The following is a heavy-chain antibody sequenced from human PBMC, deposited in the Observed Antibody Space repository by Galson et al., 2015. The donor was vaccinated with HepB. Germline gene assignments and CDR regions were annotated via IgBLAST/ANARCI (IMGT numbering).Heavy chain of an antibody. V-gene: IGHV1-69*04. CDR2: IIPILGIA. CDR3: ASKGPVAGTDFDY. D-gene: IGHD6-19*01. Sequence: SVKVSCKASGGTFSSYAISWVRQAPGQGLEWMGRIIPILGIANYAQKFQGRVTITADKSTSTAYMELSSLRSEDTAVYYCASKGPVAGTDFDYWGQGTLVTVSS. CDR1: GGTFSSYA. J-gene: IGHJ4*02.